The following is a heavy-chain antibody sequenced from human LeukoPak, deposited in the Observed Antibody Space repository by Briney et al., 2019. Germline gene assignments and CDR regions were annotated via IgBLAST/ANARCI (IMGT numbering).Heavy chain of an antibody. Sequence: GGSLRLSCAASGFTFSSYSMNWVRQAPGKGLEWVSSISSSSSYIYYADSVKGRFTISRDNAKNSLYLQMNSLRAEDTAVYYCARAPGYSSSWYSYYFDYWGQGTLVTVSS. CDR3: ARAPGYSSSWYSYYFDY. CDR2: ISSSSSYI. J-gene: IGHJ4*02. D-gene: IGHD6-13*01. CDR1: GFTFSSYS. V-gene: IGHV3-21*04.